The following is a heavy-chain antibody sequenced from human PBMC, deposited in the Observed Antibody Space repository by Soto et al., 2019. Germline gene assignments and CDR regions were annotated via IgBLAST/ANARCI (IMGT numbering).Heavy chain of an antibody. Sequence: ASVKVSCKASGYSFTSYAIYWVRQAPGQRLEWMGWINAGNGNTKYSQKLQGRVTFTGDASASTAHMELSSLRSEDTAVYFCARGVENIVVVLDVFGYYGMDVWGQGTTVTVSS. CDR3: ARGVENIVVVLDVFGYYGMDV. CDR2: INAGNGNT. V-gene: IGHV1-3*01. CDR1: GYSFTSYA. J-gene: IGHJ6*02. D-gene: IGHD2-2*01.